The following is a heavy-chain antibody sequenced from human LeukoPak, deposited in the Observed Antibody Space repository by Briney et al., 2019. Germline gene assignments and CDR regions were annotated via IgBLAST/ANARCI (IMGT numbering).Heavy chain of an antibody. CDR2: ISYDGSNK. CDR3: AKDCSGGSCNYPYPDY. D-gene: IGHD2-15*01. J-gene: IGHJ4*02. CDR1: GFTFSSYG. Sequence: GGSLRLPCAASGFTFSSYGMHWVRQAPGKGLEWVAVISYDGSNKYYADSVKGRFTISRDNSKNTLYLQMNSLRAEDTAVYYCAKDCSGGSCNYPYPDYWGQGTLVTVSS. V-gene: IGHV3-30*18.